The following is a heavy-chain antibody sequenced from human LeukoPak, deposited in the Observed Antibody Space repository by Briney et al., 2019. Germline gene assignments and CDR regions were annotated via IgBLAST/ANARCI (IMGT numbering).Heavy chain of an antibody. Sequence: SETLSLTCAVYGGSFSGYYWSWIRQPPGKGLEWIGEINHSGSTNYNPSLKSRVTISVDTSKNQFSLKLSSVTAADTAVYYCASTGYSSSWRNYWGQGTLVTVSS. J-gene: IGHJ4*02. CDR1: GGSFSGYY. CDR3: ASTGYSSSWRNY. CDR2: INHSGST. V-gene: IGHV4-34*01. D-gene: IGHD6-13*01.